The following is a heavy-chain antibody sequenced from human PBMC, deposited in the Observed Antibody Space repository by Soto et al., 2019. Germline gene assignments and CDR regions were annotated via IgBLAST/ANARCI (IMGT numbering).Heavy chain of an antibody. D-gene: IGHD3-16*01. CDR3: AIAQDRGGRTTFIY. V-gene: IGHV3-9*01. J-gene: IGHJ4*02. Sequence: GGSLRLSFAVSGFTFDDNAIHWVRQAPEKGLEWGSGINWKSDIGSADSVKGRFTISRDNAENSLYLQMNSLRAEDTALYYCAIAQDRGGRTTFIYWGQGTQVTVSS. CDR2: INWKSDI. CDR1: GFTFDDNA.